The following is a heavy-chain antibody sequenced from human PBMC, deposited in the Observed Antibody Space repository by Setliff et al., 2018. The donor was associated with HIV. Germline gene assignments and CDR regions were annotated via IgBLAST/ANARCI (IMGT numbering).Heavy chain of an antibody. D-gene: IGHD2-8*02. CDR3: ARGPSSTHWSPGYFQH. Sequence: GGSLRLSCSASGFTFSNYAMTWVRQAPGKGLEWVSVISESGGSTYYADSVKGRFTISRDKSKRMLYLQMRSLRDEDTAVYYCARGPSSTHWSPGYFQHWGQGTPVTVSS. CDR1: GFTFSNYA. CDR2: ISESGGST. V-gene: IGHV3-23*01. J-gene: IGHJ1*01.